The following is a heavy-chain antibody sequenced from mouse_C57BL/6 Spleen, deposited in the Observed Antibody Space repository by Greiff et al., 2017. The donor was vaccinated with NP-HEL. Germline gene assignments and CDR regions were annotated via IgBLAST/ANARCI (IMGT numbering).Heavy chain of an antibody. Sequence: VQLQQPGAELVKPGASVKLSCKASGYTFTSYWMQWVKQRPGQGLEWIGEIDPSDSYTNYNQKFKGKATLTVDTSSSTAYMQLSSLTSEDSAVYGCARWSDTWFAYWGQGTLVTVSA. CDR1: GYTFTSYW. CDR2: IDPSDSYT. CDR3: ARWSDTWFAY. V-gene: IGHV1-50*01. J-gene: IGHJ3*01. D-gene: IGHD3-3*01.